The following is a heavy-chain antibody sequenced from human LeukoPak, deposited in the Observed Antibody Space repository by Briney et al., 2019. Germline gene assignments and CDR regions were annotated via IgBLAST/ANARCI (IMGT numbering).Heavy chain of an antibody. V-gene: IGHV3-20*01. CDR3: ARKRFLPDILNDDAFDI. J-gene: IGHJ3*02. CDR1: GFTFDDYG. D-gene: IGHD3-9*01. Sequence: GGSLRLSCAASGFTFDDYGMSWVRQAPGKGLEWVSGINWNGGSTGYADSVKGRFTISRDNAKNSPYLQMNSLRAEDTALYHCARKRFLPDILNDDAFDIWGQGTMVTVSS. CDR2: INWNGGST.